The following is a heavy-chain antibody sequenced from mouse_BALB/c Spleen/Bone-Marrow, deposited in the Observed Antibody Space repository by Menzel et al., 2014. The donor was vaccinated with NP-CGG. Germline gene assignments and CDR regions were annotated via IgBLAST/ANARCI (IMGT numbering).Heavy chain of an antibody. CDR2: INPYNDGT. CDR1: GYTFTAYV. J-gene: IGHJ2*01. Sequence: EVQLVESGPEPVKPGASVKMSCKASGYTFTAYVMHWVKQKPGQGLEWIGYINPYNDGTNYIEKFKGKATLTSDIPSSTAYMELSSLTSEDSAVYYCAREGWLLRFDYWGQGTTLTVSS. V-gene: IGHV1-14*01. D-gene: IGHD2-3*01. CDR3: AREGWLLRFDY.